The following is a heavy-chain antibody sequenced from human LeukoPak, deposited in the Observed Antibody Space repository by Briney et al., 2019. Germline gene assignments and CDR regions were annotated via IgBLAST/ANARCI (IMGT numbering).Heavy chain of an antibody. Sequence: GGSLRLSCAASGFTFSSYSMNWVRQAPGKGLEWVSSISSSSYIYYADSVKGRFTISRDNAKNSLYLQMNSLRAEDTAVYYCARGDYDRTWGDAFDIWGQGTMVTVSS. V-gene: IGHV3-21*01. CDR2: ISSSSYI. J-gene: IGHJ3*02. D-gene: IGHD3-22*01. CDR1: GFTFSSYS. CDR3: ARGDYDRTWGDAFDI.